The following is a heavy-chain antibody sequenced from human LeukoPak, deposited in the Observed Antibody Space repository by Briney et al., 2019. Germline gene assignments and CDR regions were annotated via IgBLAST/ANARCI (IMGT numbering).Heavy chain of an antibody. Sequence: GGSLRLSCAASGFTFSSYAMHWVRQAPGKGLEWVAVISYDGSNKYYADSVKGRFTISRDNSKNTLYLQMNSLRAEDTAVYYCARAMVRGVIITPDLGYYYYMDVWGKGTTVTVSS. D-gene: IGHD3-10*01. V-gene: IGHV3-30*04. CDR2: ISYDGSNK. J-gene: IGHJ6*03. CDR3: ARAMVRGVIITPDLGYYYYMDV. CDR1: GFTFSSYA.